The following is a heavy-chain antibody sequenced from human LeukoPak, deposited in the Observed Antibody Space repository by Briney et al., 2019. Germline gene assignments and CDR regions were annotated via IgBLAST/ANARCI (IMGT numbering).Heavy chain of an antibody. V-gene: IGHV3-21*01. Sequence: SGGSLRLSCAASGFTFSSYSMNWVCQAPGKGLEWVSSISSSSSYIYYADSVKGRFTISRDNAKNSLYLQMNSLRAEDTAAYYCARDKPAGYDFWSGYYTDYYYYGMDVWGQGTTVTVSS. CDR1: GFTFSSYS. CDR2: ISSSSSYI. CDR3: ARDKPAGYDFWSGYYTDYYYYGMDV. J-gene: IGHJ6*02. D-gene: IGHD3-3*01.